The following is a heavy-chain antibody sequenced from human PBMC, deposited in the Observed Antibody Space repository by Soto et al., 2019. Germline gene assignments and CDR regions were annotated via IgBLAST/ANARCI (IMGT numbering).Heavy chain of an antibody. V-gene: IGHV3-23*01. D-gene: IGHD5-18*01. Sequence: GGSLRLSCAASGFTFSNYVMSWVRQAPGKGLEWVSAISGSGGSTYYADSVKGRFTISRDNSKNTLYLQMNSLRAEDTAVYYCAKDSCGYTYGYFDYWGQGTLVTVSS. CDR2: ISGSGGST. CDR3: AKDSCGYTYGYFDY. CDR1: GFTFSNYV. J-gene: IGHJ4*02.